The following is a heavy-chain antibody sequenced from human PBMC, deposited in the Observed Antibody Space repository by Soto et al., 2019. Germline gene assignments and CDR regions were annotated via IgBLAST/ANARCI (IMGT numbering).Heavy chain of an antibody. V-gene: IGHV3-30-3*01. J-gene: IGHJ4*02. CDR3: ARDEQGYYGSGSLYYDY. Sequence: GGSLRLSCAASGFTFSSYAMHWVRQAPGKGLEWVAVISNDGSKKYYAATVKGRFTLSRDNSKNTLYLQMNSLRAEDTAVYYCARDEQGYYGSGSLYYDYWGQGTLVTVSS. D-gene: IGHD3-10*01. CDR1: GFTFSSYA. CDR2: ISNDGSKK.